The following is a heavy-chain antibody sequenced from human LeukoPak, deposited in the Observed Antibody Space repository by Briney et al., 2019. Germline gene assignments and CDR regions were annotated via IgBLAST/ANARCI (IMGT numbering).Heavy chain of an antibody. CDR3: AKDRYYYDSSGYYGDFDY. J-gene: IGHJ4*02. CDR2: ISGSGGST. V-gene: IGHV3-23*01. D-gene: IGHD3-22*01. CDR1: GFTFSSHA. Sequence: PGASLRLSCAASGFTFSSHAMSWVRQAPGKGLEWVSAISGSGGSTYYADSVKGRFTISRDNSKNTLYLQMNSLRAEDTAVYYCAKDRYYYDSSGYYGDFDYWGQGTLVTVSS.